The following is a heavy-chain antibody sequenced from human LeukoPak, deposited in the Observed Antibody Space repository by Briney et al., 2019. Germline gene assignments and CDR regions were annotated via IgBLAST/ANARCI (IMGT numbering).Heavy chain of an antibody. CDR1: GGSISSGSYY. CDR3: ARERAVTTYYYFGY. Sequence: SETLSLTRTVSGGSISSGSYYWSWVRQPAGKGLEWIGRIYTSGSTNYNPSLKSRVTISVDTSKNQFSLKLSSVTAADTAVYYCARERAVTTYYYFGYWGQGTLVTVSS. D-gene: IGHD4-17*01. J-gene: IGHJ4*02. CDR2: IYTSGST. V-gene: IGHV4-61*02.